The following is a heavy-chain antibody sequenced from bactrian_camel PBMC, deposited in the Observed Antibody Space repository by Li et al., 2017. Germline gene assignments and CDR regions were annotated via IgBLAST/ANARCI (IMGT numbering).Heavy chain of an antibody. CDR1: GYSYSFVC. D-gene: IGHD6*01. CDR2: ITTRARST. Sequence: HVQLVESGGGAVQAGGSLRLSCAASGYSYSFVCMAWFRQPPGKEREGVAAITTRARSTEYADSVKARFTISQDNAKNTLYLQMNSLKPEDTAVYTCAADQDPFGTVVAVGCPPYKYRGQGTQVTVS. V-gene: IGHV3S1*01. CDR3: AADQDPFGTVVAVGCPPYKY. J-gene: IGHJ4*01.